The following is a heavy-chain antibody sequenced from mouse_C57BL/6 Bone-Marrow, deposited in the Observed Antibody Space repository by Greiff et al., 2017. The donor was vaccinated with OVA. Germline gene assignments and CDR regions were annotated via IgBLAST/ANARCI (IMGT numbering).Heavy chain of an antibody. J-gene: IGHJ2*01. CDR3: ARWLLPFDY. D-gene: IGHD2-3*01. V-gene: IGHV1-61*01. CDR1: GYTFTSYW. Sequence: VQLQQPGAELVRPGYSVKLSCKASGYTFTSYWMDWVKQRPGQGLEWIGNIYPSDSETHYNQKFKDKATLTVDKSSSTAYMQLSSLTSEDSAVYYCARWLLPFDYWGQGTTLTVSS. CDR2: IYPSDSET.